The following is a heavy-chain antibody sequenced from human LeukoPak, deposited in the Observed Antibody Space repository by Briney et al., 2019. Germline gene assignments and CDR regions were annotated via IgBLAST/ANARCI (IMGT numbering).Heavy chain of an antibody. V-gene: IGHV4-59*01. D-gene: IGHD3-10*02. CDR2: IYYTGTT. J-gene: IGHJ4*02. Sequence: SETLSLTCTVSGGSISSYYWSWFRQPPGKGLEWIGDIYYTGTTNYNPSLKSRVSISVDTSKIQFSLKLSSVTSADTAVYYCARALYVSGVIYSWDQGTLVTVSS. CDR1: GGSISSYY. CDR3: ARALYVSGVIYS.